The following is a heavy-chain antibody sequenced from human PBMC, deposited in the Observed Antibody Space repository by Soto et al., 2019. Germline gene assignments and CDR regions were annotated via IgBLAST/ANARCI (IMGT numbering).Heavy chain of an antibody. D-gene: IGHD5-18*01. CDR3: AKALRHSLNFFSYMDV. CDR2: LGGNGFTT. J-gene: IGHJ6*03. Sequence: EVQLLESGGGLVQPGGSLRLSCVVSGFTFGSYAMSWVRQAPEKGPEWVAILGGNGFTTYYADSVKGRFTISGDKSKSTLFLPMNSLRADDTGVDYCAKALRHSLNFFSYMDVWGRVTSVTVSS. V-gene: IGHV3-23*01. CDR1: GFTFGSYA.